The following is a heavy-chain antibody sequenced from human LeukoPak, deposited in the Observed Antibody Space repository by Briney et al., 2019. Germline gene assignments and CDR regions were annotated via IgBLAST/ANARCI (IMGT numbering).Heavy chain of an antibody. CDR1: GFTFSSYA. Sequence: GGSLRLSCAASGFTFSSYAMSWVRQAPGKGLEWVSAISGSGGSTYYADSVKGRFTISRDNSKNTLYLQMNSRRAEDTAAYHCAIYPPGRGVITMPPTADYWGQGTLVTVSS. CDR2: ISGSGGST. D-gene: IGHD3-10*01. V-gene: IGHV3-23*01. CDR3: AIYPPGRGVITMPPTADY. J-gene: IGHJ4*02.